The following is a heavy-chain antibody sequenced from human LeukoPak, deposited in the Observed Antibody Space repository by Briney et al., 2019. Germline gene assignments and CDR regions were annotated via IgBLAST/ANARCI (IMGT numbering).Heavy chain of an antibody. CDR1: GYTFTGYY. Sequence: ASVKVSCKASGYTFTGYYMHWVRQAPGQGLEWMGWINPNSGGTNYAQKFQGRVTMTRDTSISTAYMELSRLRSDDTAVYYCARDHGITIFGVVTNRFDPWGQGTLVTVSS. D-gene: IGHD3-3*01. CDR2: INPNSGGT. J-gene: IGHJ5*02. V-gene: IGHV1-2*02. CDR3: ARDHGITIFGVVTNRFDP.